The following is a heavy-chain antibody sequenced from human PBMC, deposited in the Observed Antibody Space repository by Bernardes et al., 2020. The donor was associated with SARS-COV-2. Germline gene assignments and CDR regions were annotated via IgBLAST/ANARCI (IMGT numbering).Heavy chain of an antibody. V-gene: IGHV4-39*01. CDR2: IYYSGST. D-gene: IGHD3-9*01. CDR1: GGSISSSSYY. Sequence: SETLSLTCTVSGGSISSSSYYWGWIRQPPGKGLEWIGSIYYSGSTYYNPSLKSRVTISVDTSKNQFSLKLSSVTAADTAVYYCAGGYFDWLCALDYWGQGTLVTVSS. CDR3: AGGYFDWLCALDY. J-gene: IGHJ4*02.